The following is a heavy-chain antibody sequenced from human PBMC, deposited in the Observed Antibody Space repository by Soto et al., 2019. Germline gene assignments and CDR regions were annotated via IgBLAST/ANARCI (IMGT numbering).Heavy chain of an antibody. J-gene: IGHJ4*02. V-gene: IGHV3-30-3*01. CDR2: ISYDGSNK. D-gene: IGHD6-19*01. CDR1: GFTFSSYA. Sequence: PGGSLRLSCAASGFTFSSYAMHWVRQAPGKGLEWVAVISYDGSNKYYADSVKGRFTISRDNSKNTLYLQMNSLRAEDTAVYYCEKDQYSSGWYGLSPYWGQGTLVTAPQ. CDR3: EKDQYSSGWYGLSPY.